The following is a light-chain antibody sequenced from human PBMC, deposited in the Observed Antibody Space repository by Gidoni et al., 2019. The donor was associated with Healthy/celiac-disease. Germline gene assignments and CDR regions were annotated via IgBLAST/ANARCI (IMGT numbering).Light chain of an antibody. CDR2: AAS. CDR1: QSISRY. Sequence: DIKMTQSPSSLSASVGDRVTITCRASQSISRYLNWYQQKPGKAPKLLIYAASSLQSGVPSRFSGSGSGTDFTLTISSLQPEDFATYYCQQSNSTPFTFXPXTKVDIK. V-gene: IGKV1-39*01. J-gene: IGKJ3*01. CDR3: QQSNSTPFT.